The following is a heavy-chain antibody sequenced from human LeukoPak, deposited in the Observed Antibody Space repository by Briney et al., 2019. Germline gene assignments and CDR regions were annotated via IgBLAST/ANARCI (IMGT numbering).Heavy chain of an antibody. CDR3: VRHGGTRVTLVQVYYFDY. CDR2: IYHSGST. V-gene: IGHV4-4*02. J-gene: IGHJ4*02. D-gene: IGHD4-11*01. CDR1: GDSINNSNW. Sequence: SGTLSLTCAVSGDSINNSNWWSWVRQPPGKGLEWIGEIYHSGSTNYNPSLKSRVAISVDKSKNQFSLNLTSVTAADTAVYYCVRHGGTRVTLVQVYYFDYWGQGTLVTVSS.